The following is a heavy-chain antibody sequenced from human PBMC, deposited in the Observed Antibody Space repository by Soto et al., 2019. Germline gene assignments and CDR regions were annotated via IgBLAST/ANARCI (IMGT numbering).Heavy chain of an antibody. V-gene: IGHV4-34*01. D-gene: IGHD2-8*02. CDR1: GGSFSGYY. CDR3: ARDKITGLFDY. Sequence: SETLSLTCAVYGGSFSGYYWTWIRQPPGTGLEWIGEINHSESTNYNPSLKSRVTISVDTSKNQFSLKLTSVTAADTAVYYCARDKITGLFDYWGQGTLVTVSS. CDR2: INHSEST. J-gene: IGHJ4*02.